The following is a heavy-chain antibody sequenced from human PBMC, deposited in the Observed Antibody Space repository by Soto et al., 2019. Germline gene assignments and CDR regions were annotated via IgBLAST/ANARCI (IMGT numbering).Heavy chain of an antibody. CDR1: GYIFSDYG. J-gene: IGHJ3*02. CDR2: ISAYNGNT. V-gene: IGHV1-18*01. CDR3: ARERIAVAGTGAFDI. D-gene: IGHD6-19*01. Sequence: ASVKVSCKSSGYIFSDYGITWVRQAPGQGLEWMGWISAYNGNTDYAQKFQDRLTLATDTSTSTAYMELRSLRSDDTALYYCARERIAVAGTGAFDIWGQGTMVTGSS.